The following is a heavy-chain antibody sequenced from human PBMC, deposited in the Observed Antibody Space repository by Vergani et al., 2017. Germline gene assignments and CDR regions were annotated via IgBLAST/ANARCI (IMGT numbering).Heavy chain of an antibody. CDR2: IYTSGST. J-gene: IGHJ5*02. CDR3: ARAYCSSTSCYSGWFDP. CDR1: GGSISSYY. D-gene: IGHD2-2*01. V-gene: IGHV4-4*07. Sequence: QVQLQESGPGLVKPSETLSLTCTVSGGSISSYYWSWIRQPAGKGLEWIGRIYTSGSTYYNPSLKSRVTISVDTSKNQFSLKLSSVTAADTAVYYCARAYCSSTSCYSGWFDPWGQGTLVTVSS.